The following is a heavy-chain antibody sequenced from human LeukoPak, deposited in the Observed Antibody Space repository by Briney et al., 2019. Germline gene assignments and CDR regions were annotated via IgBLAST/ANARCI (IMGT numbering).Heavy chain of an antibody. Sequence: GESLKLSCKGSGYSFTTYWIGWVRQMPGKGLEWMGIIYPGDSDIKYSPSFQGQVTISADKSISTAYLQWSSLKASDAAVYYCARLSNDWSLDYWGQGTLVTVSS. D-gene: IGHD3-9*01. CDR2: IYPGDSDI. J-gene: IGHJ4*02. V-gene: IGHV5-51*01. CDR3: ARLSNDWSLDY. CDR1: GYSFTTYW.